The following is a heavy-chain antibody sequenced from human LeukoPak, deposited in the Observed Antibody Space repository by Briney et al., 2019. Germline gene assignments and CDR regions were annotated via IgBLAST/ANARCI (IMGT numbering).Heavy chain of an antibody. CDR1: RVTFSNYV. CDR3: AKAFRSNYYDGMEV. Sequence: LPGGSLRLSCAASRVTFSNYVMSWVRQAPGKGLEWVSAISGSGSSTYYADSVKGRFTIFRDNSQNTLYLQMNSLRAEDTAVYYCAKAFRSNYYDGMEVWGQGTRSPSP. J-gene: IGHJ6*02. CDR2: ISGSGSST. V-gene: IGHV3-23*01.